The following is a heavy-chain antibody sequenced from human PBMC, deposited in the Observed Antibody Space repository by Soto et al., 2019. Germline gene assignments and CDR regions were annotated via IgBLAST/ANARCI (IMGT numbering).Heavy chain of an antibody. CDR3: ARATHGSGSYTFDY. J-gene: IGHJ4*02. CDR2: IYYSGST. D-gene: IGHD3-10*01. CDR1: GVSISTYY. V-gene: IGHV4-59*01. Sequence: PSETLSLTCTVSGVSISTYYWSWIRQPPGMGLEWIGYIYYSGSTNYNPSLKSRVTISIDTSKNQISLKLSSVTAADTAVYYCARATHGSGSYTFDYWSQGTLVTVS.